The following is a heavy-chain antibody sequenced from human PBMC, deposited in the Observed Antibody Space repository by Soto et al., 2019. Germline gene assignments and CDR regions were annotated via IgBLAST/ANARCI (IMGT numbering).Heavy chain of an antibody. D-gene: IGHD6-6*01. V-gene: IGHV1-8*01. CDR3: ARANYSSSFVYYYYYGMDV. J-gene: IGHJ6*02. CDR2: MNPNSGNT. CDR1: GYTFTSYD. Sequence: ASVKVSCKASGYTFTSYDINWVRQATGQGLEWMGWMNPNSGNTGYAQKFQGRVTMTRNTSISTAYMELSSLKASDTAMYYCARANYSSSFVYYYYYGMDVWGQGTTVTVSS.